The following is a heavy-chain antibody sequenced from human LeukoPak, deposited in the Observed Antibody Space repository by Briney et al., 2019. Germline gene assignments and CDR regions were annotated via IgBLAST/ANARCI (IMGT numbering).Heavy chain of an antibody. V-gene: IGHV1-46*01. J-gene: IGHJ4*02. CDR3: ARDPVDSGYDTDEYFDY. CDR1: GYTFTSYY. D-gene: IGHD5-12*01. CDR2: INPSGGST. Sequence: ASVKVSCKASGYTFTSYYMHWVRQDPGQGLEWMGIINPSGGSTSYAQKFQGRVTMTRDMSTSTVYMELSSLRSEDTAVYYCARDPVDSGYDTDEYFDYWGQGTLVTVSS.